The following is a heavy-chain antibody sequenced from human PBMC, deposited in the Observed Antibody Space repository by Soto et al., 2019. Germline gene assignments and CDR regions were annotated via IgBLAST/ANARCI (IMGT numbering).Heavy chain of an antibody. D-gene: IGHD1-7*01. CDR1: RYTFSNYY. CDR2: INPSGSST. Sequence: ASVQVSCQASRYTFSNYYMHWVRQAPGQGLEWMGVINPSGSSTSYAQKFLGSVTMTRDTSTSTAYMELSTLKYEDMAVYYCASVRSFLVLAGTDYFDYWGQGTLVTVSS. CDR3: ASVRSFLVLAGTDYFDY. V-gene: IGHV1-46*01. J-gene: IGHJ4*02.